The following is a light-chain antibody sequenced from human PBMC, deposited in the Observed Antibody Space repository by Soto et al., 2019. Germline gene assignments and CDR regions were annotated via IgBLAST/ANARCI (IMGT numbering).Light chain of an antibody. Sequence: DIQMTQSPSTLSASVGDRVTITCRASQSINTWLAWYQQKPGKAPKLLIYRASTLESGVPSRFSGSGSGTEFTLTISSLQPDDFSPYYCQHYNTYSGTFGPGPKLDI. V-gene: IGKV1-5*03. CDR3: QHYNTYSGT. J-gene: IGKJ3*01. CDR2: RAS. CDR1: QSINTW.